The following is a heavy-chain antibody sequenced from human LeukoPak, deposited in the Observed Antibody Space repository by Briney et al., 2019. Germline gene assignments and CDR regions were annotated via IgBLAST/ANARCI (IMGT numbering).Heavy chain of an antibody. J-gene: IGHJ4*02. CDR1: VFTFIISA. CDR3: AADPSYSSAYRYYFDY. D-gene: IGHD3-22*01. Sequence: SVRVSSKTSVFTFIISAVQWVRQARGQRLEWIGGIVVGSGNTNYAQKFQERVTITRDMSTSTAYMELSSLRSEDTAVYYCAADPSYSSAYRYYFDYWGQGTLVTVSS. V-gene: IGHV1-58*01. CDR2: IVVGSGNT.